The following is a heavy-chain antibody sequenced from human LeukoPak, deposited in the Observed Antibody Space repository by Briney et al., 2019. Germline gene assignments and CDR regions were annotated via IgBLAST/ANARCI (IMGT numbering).Heavy chain of an antibody. D-gene: IGHD4-11*01. CDR3: ARLDYTIENWFDP. CDR2: ISSSGSTI. J-gene: IGHJ5*02. V-gene: IGHV3-48*04. CDR1: GFTFSNYG. Sequence: GGSLRLSCAASGFTFSNYGMHWVRQAPGKGLEWVSYISSSGSTIYYADSVKGRFTISRDNARNSLYLQMNSLRAEDTAVYYCARLDYTIENWFDPWGQGTLVTVSS.